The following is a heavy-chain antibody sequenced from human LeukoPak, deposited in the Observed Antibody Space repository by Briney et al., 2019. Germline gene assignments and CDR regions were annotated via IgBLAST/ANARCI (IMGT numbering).Heavy chain of an antibody. V-gene: IGHV3-33*06. Sequence: GKSLRLSCIASGLTFKNYGMHWVRQAPGKGLEWVAVIWYDGSTKYYADSVEGRFTISRDNSKNTLFLQMNSLRAEDTAVYYCAKVYSSGWYYFDYWGQGTLVTVSS. D-gene: IGHD6-19*01. CDR2: IWYDGSTK. CDR1: GLTFKNYG. J-gene: IGHJ4*02. CDR3: AKVYSSGWYYFDY.